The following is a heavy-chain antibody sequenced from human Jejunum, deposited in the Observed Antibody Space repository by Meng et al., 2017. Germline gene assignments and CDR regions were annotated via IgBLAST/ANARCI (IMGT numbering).Heavy chain of an antibody. J-gene: IGHJ4*02. CDR1: GFTFSNYW. V-gene: IGHV3-7*01. CDR3: TRDPASGVPIDS. D-gene: IGHD1-26*01. CDR2: IKADGSEI. Sequence: GGSLRFSCVVSGFTFSNYWMSWVRQAPGKGPEWVAHIKADGSEIYYADSVKGRFTITRDNAKNSLHMQMNSLRADDTAMYYCTRDPASGVPIDSWGQGILVTVSS.